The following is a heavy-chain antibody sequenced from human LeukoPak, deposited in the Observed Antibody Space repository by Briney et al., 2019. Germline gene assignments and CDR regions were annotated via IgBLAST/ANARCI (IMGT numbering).Heavy chain of an antibody. J-gene: IGHJ4*02. CDR1: GFTVSSNY. D-gene: IGHD3-22*01. Sequence: GGSLRLSCAASGFTVSSNYMSWVRQAPGKGLEWVSVIYSGGSTYYADSVKGRFTISRDNSKNTLYLQMNSLRAEDTAVYYCAREGYYDSSGYSGYFDYWGQGTLVTVSS. CDR3: AREGYYDSSGYSGYFDY. CDR2: IYSGGST. V-gene: IGHV3-53*01.